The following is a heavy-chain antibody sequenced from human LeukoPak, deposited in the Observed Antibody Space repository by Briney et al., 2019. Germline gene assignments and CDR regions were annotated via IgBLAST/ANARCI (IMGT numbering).Heavy chain of an antibody. D-gene: IGHD3-10*01. Sequence: AGSLRLSCTVSGFTVSSNYMNWVRQAPGKGLEWVSVIYSGGNTDYADSVKGRFTISRDNSKNTVYLQMNRLRAEDTAVYYCARRSMVRRVSNWFDPWGQGTLVTVSS. V-gene: IGHV3-66*02. CDR3: ARRSMVRRVSNWFDP. J-gene: IGHJ5*02. CDR2: IYSGGNT. CDR1: GFTVSSNY.